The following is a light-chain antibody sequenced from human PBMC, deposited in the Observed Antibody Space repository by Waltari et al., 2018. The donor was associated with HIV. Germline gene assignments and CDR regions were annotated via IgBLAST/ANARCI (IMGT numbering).Light chain of an antibody. CDR1: KIERKS. CDR3: QVWDSSSDVV. J-gene: IGLJ2*01. Sequence: SYVLTQPPSVSAAPGQTARFPCGGNKIERKSGHWYQQTPGQAPLLVLFDGSDRPSGIPERFSGSNSGNTATLTISRVEAGDEADYYCQVWDSSSDVVFGGGTKLTVL. V-gene: IGLV3-21*02. CDR2: DGS.